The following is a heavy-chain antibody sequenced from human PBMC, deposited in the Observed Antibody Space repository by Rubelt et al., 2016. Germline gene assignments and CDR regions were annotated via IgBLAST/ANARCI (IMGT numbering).Heavy chain of an antibody. D-gene: IGHD2-15*01. J-gene: IGHJ6*02. CDR3: ARDRGDCSGGSCYYGMDV. CDR2: ISGGGGNT. Sequence: GLEWVSAISGGGGNTYYADSVKGRFTISRDNSKNTLYLQMNSLRAEDTAVYYCARDRGDCSGGSCYYGMDVWGQGTTVTVSS. V-gene: IGHV3-23*01.